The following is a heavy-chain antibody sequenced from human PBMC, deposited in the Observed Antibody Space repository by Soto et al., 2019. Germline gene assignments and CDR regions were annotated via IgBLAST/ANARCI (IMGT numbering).Heavy chain of an antibody. CDR1: VFTFSSFA. CDR3: ARDIVDYYGSGSYPSGIDY. J-gene: IGHJ4*02. V-gene: IGHV3-30-3*01. CDR2: ISYDGSNK. D-gene: IGHD3-10*01. Sequence: QVQLVESGGGVVQPGRSLRLSCAASVFTFSSFAVHWVRQAPGKGLEWVAVISYDGSNKYYADSVKGRFTISRDNSKNTLYLQMNSLRAEDTAVYYCARDIVDYYGSGSYPSGIDYWGQGTLVTVSS.